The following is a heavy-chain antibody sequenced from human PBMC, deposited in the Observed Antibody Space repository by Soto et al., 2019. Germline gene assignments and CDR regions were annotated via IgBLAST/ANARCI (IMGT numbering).Heavy chain of an antibody. CDR2: MNPNSGNT. D-gene: IGHD2-21*01. CDR3: ARSDGSIFNWLDC. Sequence: QVQLVQSGAEVKTPGASVKVSCKASGYTFATYDINWVRQAPGQGLEWMGWMNPNSGNTGYAQKFQGRVPMTGDTALSIAHMELSSLRNEDTAVYYCARSDGSIFNWLDCWGQGTLVTVSA. CDR1: GYTFATYD. V-gene: IGHV1-8*01. J-gene: IGHJ5*01.